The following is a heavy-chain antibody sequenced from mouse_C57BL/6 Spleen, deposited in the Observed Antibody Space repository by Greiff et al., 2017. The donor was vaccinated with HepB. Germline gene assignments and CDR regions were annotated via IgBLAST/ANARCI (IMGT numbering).Heavy chain of an antibody. Sequence: VQLQQPGAELVRPGASVKLSCTASGFNIKDYYMHWVKQRPEQGLEWIGRIDPEDGDTEYAPKFQGKATMTADTSSNTAYLQLSSLTSEDTAVYYWTTIYDGNDWGAMDYWGQGTSVTVAS. CDR2: IDPEDGDT. CDR1: GFNIKDYY. CDR3: TTIYDGNDWGAMDY. J-gene: IGHJ4*01. D-gene: IGHD2-2*01. V-gene: IGHV14-1*01.